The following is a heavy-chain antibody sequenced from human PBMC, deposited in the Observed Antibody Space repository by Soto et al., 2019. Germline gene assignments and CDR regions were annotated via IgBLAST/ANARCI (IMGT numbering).Heavy chain of an antibody. CDR2: IHSYGIT. CDR3: AGQWLAGYGAFDS. D-gene: IGHD6-19*01. V-gene: IGHV4-4*02. CDR1: GGSVSSDRW. J-gene: IGHJ5*01. Sequence: QVQLQESGPGLVKPSGTLSLTCAVSGGSVSSDRWWTWVRQAPGKGLEWIGEIHSYGITNYNPSRKSRATIFVDKFKNQFSVTLTSVTAADPVEYFCAGQWLAGYGAFDSWGQGTLVTVSS.